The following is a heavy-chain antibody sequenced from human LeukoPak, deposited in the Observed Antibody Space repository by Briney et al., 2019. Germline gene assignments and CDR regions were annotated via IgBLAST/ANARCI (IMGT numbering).Heavy chain of an antibody. CDR3: ARDIVVVPAASIRGWFDP. CDR2: ISSSGSTI. CDR1: GGSFSGYY. V-gene: IGHV3-11*01. Sequence: LSLTCAVYGGSFSGYYWSWIRQAPGKGLEWVSYISSSGSTIYYADSVKGRFTISRDNAKNSLYLQMNSLRAEDTAVYYCARDIVVVPAASIRGWFDPWGQGTLVTVSS. D-gene: IGHD2-2*01. J-gene: IGHJ5*02.